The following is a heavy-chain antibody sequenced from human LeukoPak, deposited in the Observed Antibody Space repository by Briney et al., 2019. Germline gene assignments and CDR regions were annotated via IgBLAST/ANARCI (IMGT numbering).Heavy chain of an antibody. D-gene: IGHD2-15*01. V-gene: IGHV4-4*09. J-gene: IGHJ1*01. Sequence: SETLSLTCSVSGDSVSSGYWSWIRQPPGKGLEWIGYIYDSGITDYNSSLRSRLTISVDTSNNQFSLNLRSVTAADTAVYYCAGRGHRYSRDWGQGILVTVSS. CDR3: AGRGHRYSRD. CDR1: GDSVSSGY. CDR2: IYDSGIT.